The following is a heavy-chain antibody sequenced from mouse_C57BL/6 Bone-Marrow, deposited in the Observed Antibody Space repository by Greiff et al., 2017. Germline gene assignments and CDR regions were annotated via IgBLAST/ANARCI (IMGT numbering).Heavy chain of an antibody. Sequence: QVQLQQPGAELVKPGASVKLSCKASGYTFTSYWIDWVKQRPGRGLEWIGRIDPDSGGTKYNEKFKGKATLTADKTSSTAYMQLSSLTSEDSAVYYCARVSAVVEYFDVWGTGTTVTVAS. D-gene: IGHD1-1*01. CDR2: IDPDSGGT. CDR3: ARVSAVVEYFDV. CDR1: GYTFTSYW. J-gene: IGHJ1*03. V-gene: IGHV1-72*01.